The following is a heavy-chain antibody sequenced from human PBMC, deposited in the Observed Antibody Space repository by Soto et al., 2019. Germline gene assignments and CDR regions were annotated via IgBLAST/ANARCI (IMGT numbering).Heavy chain of an antibody. V-gene: IGHV4-59*01. CDR2: IYYSGAT. D-gene: IGHD2-15*01. CDR1: GGAPDRYY. CDR3: LRYCSGDTCSSKSPDS. Sequence: YETLCLTCIVSGGAPDRYYWSWVRLSPGKRLEWIGWIYYSGATLYTPSVKRRITMSVDTPNNQFFLKMHSGTASDTAASYCLRYCSGDTCSSKSPDSWGRGNRV. J-gene: IGHJ5*02.